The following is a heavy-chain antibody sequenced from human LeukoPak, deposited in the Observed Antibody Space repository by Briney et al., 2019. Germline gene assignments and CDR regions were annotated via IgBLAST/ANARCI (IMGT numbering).Heavy chain of an antibody. CDR1: GYTFTSNY. CDR3: ARDQEGFDY. Sequence: ASVKVTCKASGYTFTSNYIHWVRQAPGQALEWMGMIYPRGGSTSYAQKFQGRVTVTRDTSTSTVHMELSGLRSEDTAVYYCARDQEGFDYWGQGTLVTVSS. V-gene: IGHV1-46*01. CDR2: IYPRGGST. J-gene: IGHJ4*02.